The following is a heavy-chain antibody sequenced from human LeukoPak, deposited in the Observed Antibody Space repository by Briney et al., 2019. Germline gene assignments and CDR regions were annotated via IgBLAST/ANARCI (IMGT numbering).Heavy chain of an antibody. CDR2: INHSGST. CDR3: ARGPGVLLWFGEGLDP. V-gene: IGHV4-34*01. Sequence: SETLSLTCAVYGGSFGGYYWSWIRQPPGKGLEWIGEINHSGSTNYNPSLKSRVTISVDTSKNQFSLKLSSVTAADTAVYYCARGPGVLLWFGEGLDPWGQGTLVTVSS. CDR1: GGSFGGYY. D-gene: IGHD3-10*01. J-gene: IGHJ5*02.